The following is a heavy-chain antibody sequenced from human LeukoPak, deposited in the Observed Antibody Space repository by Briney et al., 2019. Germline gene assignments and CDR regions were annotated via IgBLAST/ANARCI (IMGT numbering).Heavy chain of an antibody. CDR2: INHSGST. J-gene: IGHJ4*02. Sequence: SETLSLTCAVYGGSFSGYYWSWIRQPPGKGLEWIGEINHSGSTNYNPSLKSRVTISVDTSKNQFSLKLSSVTAADTAVYYCARWSIMITFGGVIVRDYFDYWGQGTLVTVSS. V-gene: IGHV4-34*01. D-gene: IGHD3-16*02. CDR1: GGSFSGYY. CDR3: ARWSIMITFGGVIVRDYFDY.